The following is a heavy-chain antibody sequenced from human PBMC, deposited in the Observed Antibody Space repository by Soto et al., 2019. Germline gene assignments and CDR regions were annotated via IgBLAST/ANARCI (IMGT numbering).Heavy chain of an antibody. Sequence: TSETLSLTCTVSGGSISSYYWSWIRQPPGKGLEWIGYIYYSGSTNYNPSLKSRVTISVDRSKNQFSMKLSSVTAADTAVYYCAPLGYSSSNFDYWGQGTLVTVSS. D-gene: IGHD6-6*01. CDR1: GGSISSYY. CDR2: IYYSGST. V-gene: IGHV4-59*08. CDR3: APLGYSSSNFDY. J-gene: IGHJ4*02.